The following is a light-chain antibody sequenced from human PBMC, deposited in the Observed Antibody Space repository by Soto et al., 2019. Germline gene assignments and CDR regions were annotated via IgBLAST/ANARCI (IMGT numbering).Light chain of an antibody. V-gene: IGKV3-20*01. J-gene: IGKJ5*01. Sequence: EVVLTQSPGTLSLSPGERATLSCRASQSVSSSFLAWYQQKPGQAPRLLIYGASNRATDIPDRFSGSGSATDFTLTISSLQAEDFAVYYCQQYNNWPPTFGQGTRLEIK. CDR3: QQYNNWPPT. CDR1: QSVSSSF. CDR2: GAS.